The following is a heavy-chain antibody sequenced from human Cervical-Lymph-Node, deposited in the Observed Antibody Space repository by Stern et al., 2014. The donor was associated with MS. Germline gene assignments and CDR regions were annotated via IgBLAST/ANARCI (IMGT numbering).Heavy chain of an antibody. CDR2: ISTYNGNP. D-gene: IGHD6-6*01. V-gene: IGHV1-18*01. CDR1: GYNFTHYG. CDR3: AREATARSFDF. J-gene: IGHJ4*02. Sequence: VQLVQSGAEVKKPGASVKVSCRTSGYNFTHYGITWVRQAPGQGLEWMGWISTYNGNPNYAQQFQGRVTMTTDTATNTDYMELRSLTHDDTAVFYCAREATARSFDFWGQGTLVTVSS.